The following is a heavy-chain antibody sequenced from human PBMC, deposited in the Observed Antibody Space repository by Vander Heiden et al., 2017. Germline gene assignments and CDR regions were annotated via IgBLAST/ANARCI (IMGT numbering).Heavy chain of an antibody. J-gene: IGHJ3*01. Sequence: QLQLQESGPGLVKTSETLSLTCTVSGCSIRISSYYWGWIRQPPGEGLEWIGSIYFNGNTYYNPSLKSRVTISVDTSKNQFSLKLSSVTAADTAVYYCARLFLIGPYYESSGYVSHWGQGTMVTVSS. V-gene: IGHV4-39*01. D-gene: IGHD3-22*01. CDR1: GCSIRISSYY. CDR3: ARLFLIGPYYESSGYVSH. CDR2: IYFNGNT.